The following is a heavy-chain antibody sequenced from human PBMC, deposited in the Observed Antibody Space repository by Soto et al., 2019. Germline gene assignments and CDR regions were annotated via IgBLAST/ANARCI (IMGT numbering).Heavy chain of an antibody. CDR1: GGSFSGYY. D-gene: IGHD1-1*01. J-gene: IGHJ5*02. Sequence: QVQLQQWGAGLLKPSETLSLTCAVYGGSFSGYYWSWIRQPPGKGLEWIGEINHSGSTNYNPSLTSRVTISVDTSKNQFSLKLSSVTAADTAVYYCARGAQNWTPGWFDPWGQGTLVTVSS. CDR3: ARGAQNWTPGWFDP. CDR2: INHSGST. V-gene: IGHV4-34*01.